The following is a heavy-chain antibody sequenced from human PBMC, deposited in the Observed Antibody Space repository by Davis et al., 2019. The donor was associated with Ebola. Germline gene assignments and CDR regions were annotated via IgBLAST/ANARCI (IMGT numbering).Heavy chain of an antibody. J-gene: IGHJ4*02. Sequence: PSETLSLTCTVSGVSISKHYWSWIRQPPGKRLEWIGSIYYTGNAYYNSYLASRATISVDTSKNQSSLKLTSVTAADTAMYYCSERGSSVWGQGTLVTVSS. D-gene: IGHD3-10*01. V-gene: IGHV4-59*03. CDR3: SERGSSV. CDR1: GVSISKHY. CDR2: IYYTGNA.